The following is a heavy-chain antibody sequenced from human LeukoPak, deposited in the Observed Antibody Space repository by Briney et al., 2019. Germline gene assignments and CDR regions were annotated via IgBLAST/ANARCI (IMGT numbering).Heavy chain of an antibody. Sequence: GGSLRLSCAASAFTFSNYSMNWVRQAPGKGLEWISYISGRSSTIYYADSVRGRFTISRDNAKNSMYLQMNSLRAEDTAVYYCARDRLTSGSYFFDYWGQGTLVTVSS. CDR3: ARDRLTSGSYFFDY. CDR1: AFTFSNYS. D-gene: IGHD1-26*01. V-gene: IGHV3-48*01. CDR2: ISGRSSTI. J-gene: IGHJ4*02.